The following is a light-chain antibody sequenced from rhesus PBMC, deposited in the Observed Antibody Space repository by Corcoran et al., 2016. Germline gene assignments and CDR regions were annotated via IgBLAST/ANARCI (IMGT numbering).Light chain of an antibody. J-gene: IGKJ2*01. CDR2: AAS. CDR3: QHYYDNPYS. Sequence: DIQMTQSPSALSASVGDRVTISCRASQNIYSNLAWYQQKPGKAPQLLIYAASSLQTGIPSRFSGSGSGTDFTLTISSLQPEDSAAYYCQHYYDNPYSFGQGTKVEIK. V-gene: IGKV1S12*01. CDR1: QNIYSN.